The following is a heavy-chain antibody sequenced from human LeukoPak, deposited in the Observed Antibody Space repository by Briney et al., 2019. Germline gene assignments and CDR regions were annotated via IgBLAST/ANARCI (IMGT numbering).Heavy chain of an antibody. D-gene: IGHD5-18*01. CDR1: GGSFSGYY. J-gene: IGHJ6*02. CDR3: ARGLGGRGYSYGYSDYYYYGMDV. V-gene: IGHV4-34*01. CDR2: IDHSGST. Sequence: SETLSLTCAVYGGSFSGYYWSWIPQPPGKGLEWIGEIDHSGSTNYNPSLKSRVTISVDTSKNQFSLKLSSVTAADTAVYYCARGLGGRGYSYGYSDYYYYGMDVWGQGTTVTVSS.